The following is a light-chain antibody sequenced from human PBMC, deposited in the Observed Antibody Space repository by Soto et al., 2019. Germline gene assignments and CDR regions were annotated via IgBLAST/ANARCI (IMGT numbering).Light chain of an antibody. CDR2: GAS. Sequence: MVMRQSPATLSMSAGERATLXXRASQSLNRDLAWYQQKPGQSPRFXIFGASTRATGIPARFSGSGSGTEFTLTIGSLQSEDCALYYCQQYKNWPGTFGQGTKVDI. V-gene: IGKV3-15*01. J-gene: IGKJ1*01. CDR3: QQYKNWPGT. CDR1: QSLNRD.